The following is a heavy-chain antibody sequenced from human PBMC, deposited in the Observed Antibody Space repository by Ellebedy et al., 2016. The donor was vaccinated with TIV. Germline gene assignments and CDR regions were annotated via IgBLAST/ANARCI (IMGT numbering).Heavy chain of an antibody. CDR2: INQSGRT. Sequence: SETLSLTCAVYGGSFSGYYWSWIRQPPGKGLEWIGEINQSGRTNYNPSLDKGRVTITVDTPKNQFSLKLSSVTAADTAVYYCAREHGYCSGGSCFRTLGYWGQGTLVTVSS. D-gene: IGHD2-15*01. CDR3: AREHGYCSGGSCFRTLGY. CDR1: GGSFSGYY. V-gene: IGHV4-34*01. J-gene: IGHJ4*02.